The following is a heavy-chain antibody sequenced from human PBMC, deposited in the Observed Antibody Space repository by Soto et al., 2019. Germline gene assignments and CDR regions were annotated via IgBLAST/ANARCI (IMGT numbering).Heavy chain of an antibody. D-gene: IGHD6-13*01. V-gene: IGHV4-4*07. CDR3: VASLAASELNWLDP. CDR1: YGSISSYY. Sequence: PSEHLSVTCTVAYGSISSYYVNWLLHPPGKGLEWIWLIFANGHTDYNPSLKSRVTMSVDASKNQFSLRLTSMTAADTAVYYCVASLAASELNWLDPWGRGTLVTVSS. CDR2: IFANGHT. J-gene: IGHJ5*02.